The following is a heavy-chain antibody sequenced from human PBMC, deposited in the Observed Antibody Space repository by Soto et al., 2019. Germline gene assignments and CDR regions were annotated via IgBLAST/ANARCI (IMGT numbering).Heavy chain of an antibody. Sequence: GGSLRLSCAASGFTFSNYWMSWVRQAPGKGLEWVANIKQDGSDKYYVDSVEGRFTISRDNAKNSLYLQMNSLRAEDTAIYYCARDRYSSGWYPIDYWGQGTLVTVSS. V-gene: IGHV3-7*03. J-gene: IGHJ4*02. CDR3: ARDRYSSGWYPIDY. D-gene: IGHD6-19*01. CDR1: GFTFSNYW. CDR2: IKQDGSDK.